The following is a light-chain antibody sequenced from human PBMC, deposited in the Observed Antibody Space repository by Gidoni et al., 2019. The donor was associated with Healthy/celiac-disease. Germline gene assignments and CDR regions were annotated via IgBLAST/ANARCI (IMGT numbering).Light chain of an antibody. CDR3: CSYAGSYTFGV. Sequence: QSALTQPRSVSGSPGPSVTISCTGTSSDVGCYNHVTWYQQHPGKAPKLMIYDVSKRPSGVPDRFSGSKSGNTASLTISGLQAEDEADYYCCSYAGSYTFGVFGGGTKLTVL. CDR1: SSDVGCYNH. CDR2: DVS. J-gene: IGLJ3*02. V-gene: IGLV2-11*01.